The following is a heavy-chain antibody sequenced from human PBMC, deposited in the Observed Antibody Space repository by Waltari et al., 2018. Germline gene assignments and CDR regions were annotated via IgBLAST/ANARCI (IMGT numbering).Heavy chain of an antibody. CDR3: TRGGRDSSWYWRD. CDR2: IKQDGSEK. CDR1: GPSFSTSW. J-gene: IGHJ4*02. Sequence: EVQLVESGGGLAQPGGSLRLSCAASGPSFSTSWMTWVRQASGKGPEWVANIKQDGSEKYYMDSVKGRFTISRDNAKNSLYLQMNNLRVEDTAVYYCTRGGRDSSWYWRDWGQGTLVTVSS. V-gene: IGHV3-7*01. D-gene: IGHD6-13*01.